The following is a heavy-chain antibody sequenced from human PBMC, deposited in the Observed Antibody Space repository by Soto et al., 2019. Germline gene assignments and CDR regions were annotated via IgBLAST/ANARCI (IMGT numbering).Heavy chain of an antibody. V-gene: IGHV5-51*01. CDR3: ARHQFLVATTTEFYYYYYSMDV. D-gene: IGHD5-12*01. J-gene: IGHJ6*02. Sequence: PGESLKISCKGSGYSFTSYWIGWVRQMPGKGLEWMGIIYPGDSDTRYSPSFQGQVTISADKSISTAYLQWSSLKASDTAMYYCARHQFLVATTTEFYYYYYSMDVWGQGTTVTVSS. CDR1: GYSFTSYW. CDR2: IYPGDSDT.